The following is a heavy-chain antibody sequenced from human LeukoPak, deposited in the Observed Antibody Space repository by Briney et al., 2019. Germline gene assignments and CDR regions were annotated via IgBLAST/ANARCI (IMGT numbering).Heavy chain of an antibody. CDR2: IRYDGSNK. Sequence: GGSLRLSCAASGFTFSSYGMHWVRQAPGKGLEWVAFIRYDGSNKYYADSVKGRFTISRDNSKNTLYLQMNSVRAEDTAVYYCTKGEVLSWFDPWGQGTLVTVSS. V-gene: IGHV3-30*02. J-gene: IGHJ5*02. CDR3: TKGEVLSWFDP. CDR1: GFTFSSYG.